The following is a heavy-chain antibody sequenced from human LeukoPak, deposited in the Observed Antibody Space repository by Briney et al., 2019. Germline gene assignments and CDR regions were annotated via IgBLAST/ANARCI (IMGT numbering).Heavy chain of an antibody. CDR3: ARADYCIGDCFHAAFDI. Sequence: GGSLRLSCAASGFTFSSYAMSWVRLAPGKGLEWVAGISNDGITKYDADSVKGRFTISRDNSKNTLFLEMNSLTREETAVYYCARADYCIGDCFHAAFDIWGQGIVVTVSS. V-gene: IGHV3-30-3*01. CDR2: ISNDGITK. CDR1: GFTFSSYA. D-gene: IGHD2-21*02. J-gene: IGHJ3*02.